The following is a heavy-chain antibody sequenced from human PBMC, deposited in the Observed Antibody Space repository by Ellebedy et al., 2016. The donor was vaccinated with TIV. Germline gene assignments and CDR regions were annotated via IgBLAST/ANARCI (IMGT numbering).Heavy chain of an antibody. J-gene: IGHJ4*02. Sequence: ASVKVSCXASGYTFTGYYTHWVRQAPGQGLEWMGWINPNSGGTNYAQKFQGRVTMTRDTSISTAYMELSRLRSDDTAVYYCATEPDSSGYYSQARDDYWGQGTLVTVSS. CDR2: INPNSGGT. D-gene: IGHD3-22*01. CDR3: ATEPDSSGYYSQARDDY. V-gene: IGHV1-2*02. CDR1: GYTFTGYY.